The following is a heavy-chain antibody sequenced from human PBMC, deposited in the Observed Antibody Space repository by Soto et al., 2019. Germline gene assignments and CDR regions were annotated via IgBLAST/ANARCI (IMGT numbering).Heavy chain of an antibody. CDR3: VGYQLLSNY. D-gene: IGHD2-2*01. Sequence: DVQLLEYGGGLVQPGGSLRLSCAASGFTFSSYAMSWVRQAPGKGLEWVSAISGSGGSTYYADSVKGRFTISRDNSKKTLYLQMNSLRAEDTAVYYCVGYQLLSNYWGQGTLVTVSS. CDR1: GFTFSSYA. J-gene: IGHJ4*02. CDR2: ISGSGGST. V-gene: IGHV3-23*01.